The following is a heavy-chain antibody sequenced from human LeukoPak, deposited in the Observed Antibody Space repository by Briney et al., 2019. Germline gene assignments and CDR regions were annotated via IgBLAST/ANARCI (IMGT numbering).Heavy chain of an antibody. Sequence: PGGSLRLSCAASGFTFVDYAMHWVRQAPGKGLEWVSLISGDGGSTYYADSVKGRFTVSRDNSKNSLYLHMSSLRTEDTALFYCAKDTIPYGRSYYYMDVWGKGATVTVSS. D-gene: IGHD3-10*01. CDR1: GFTFVDYA. V-gene: IGHV3-43*02. CDR2: ISGDGGST. CDR3: AKDTIPYGRSYYYMDV. J-gene: IGHJ6*03.